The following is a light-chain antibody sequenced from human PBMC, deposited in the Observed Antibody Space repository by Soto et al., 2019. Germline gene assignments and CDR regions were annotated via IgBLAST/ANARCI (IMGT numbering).Light chain of an antibody. CDR2: AAS. CDR3: QQSYSTTWT. Sequence: DIQMTQSPSSLSASVGDRVTITCRASQGISTYLNWYQQRPGKAPKLLIYAASSLQSGVPSRFSGSGSETHFTLTISSLQTEDFATYSCQQSYSTTWTFGQGTKVDIK. J-gene: IGKJ1*01. CDR1: QGISTY. V-gene: IGKV1-39*01.